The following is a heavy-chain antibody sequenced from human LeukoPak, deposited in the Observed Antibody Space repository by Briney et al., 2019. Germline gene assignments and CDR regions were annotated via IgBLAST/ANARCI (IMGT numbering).Heavy chain of an antibody. V-gene: IGHV4-34*01. J-gene: IGHJ4*02. Sequence: SETLSLTCAVYGGSFSGYYWSWIRQPPGKGPEWIGEINHSGSTNYNPSLKSRVTISVDTSKNQFSLKLSSVTAADTAVYYCARTAGRAYWGQGTLVTVSS. CDR3: ARTAGRAY. CDR2: INHSGST. CDR1: GGSFSGYY. D-gene: IGHD6-13*01.